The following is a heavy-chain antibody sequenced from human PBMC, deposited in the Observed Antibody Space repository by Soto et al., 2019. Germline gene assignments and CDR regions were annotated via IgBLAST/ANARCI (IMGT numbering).Heavy chain of an antibody. CDR1: GGSISSGGAYY. Sequence: LSLTCAVSGGSISSGGAYYWSWIRQSPGKGLEWIGYIHYSGSAYYNSSLKSRVTMSVDTSKNQFSLKVSSVTAADTAVYYCARSPRGLGNFDYWGQGTLVTVSS. J-gene: IGHJ4*02. D-gene: IGHD3-10*01. CDR3: ARSPRGLGNFDY. V-gene: IGHV4-30-4*01. CDR2: IHYSGSA.